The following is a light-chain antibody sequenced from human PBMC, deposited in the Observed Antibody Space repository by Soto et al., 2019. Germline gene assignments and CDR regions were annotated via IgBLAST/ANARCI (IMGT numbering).Light chain of an antibody. V-gene: IGLV2-8*01. CDR3: SSYAGSNTFVSYV. Sequence: QSVLTQPPSASRSPGPPVPISCPGTRSEVGGYNYVSWYQQHPGKAPKLMIYEVSKRPSGVPDRFSGSKSGNTASLTVSGLQAEDEADYYCSSYAGSNTFVSYVFGTGTKVTVL. J-gene: IGLJ1*01. CDR1: RSEVGGYNY. CDR2: EVS.